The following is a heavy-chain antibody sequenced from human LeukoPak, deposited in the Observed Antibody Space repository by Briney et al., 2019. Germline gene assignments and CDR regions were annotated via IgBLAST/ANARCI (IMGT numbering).Heavy chain of an antibody. CDR2: INSDGSST. CDR3: ARVNFDFWSGYSVNYYYYYMGV. D-gene: IGHD3-3*01. J-gene: IGHJ6*03. V-gene: IGHV3-74*01. CDR1: GFTFSIYW. Sequence: GGSLRLSCAASGFTFSIYWMHWVRQAPGKGLVWVSRINSDGSSTIYADSVKGRFTISRDNAKNTLYLQMNSLRAEDTAVYYCARVNFDFWSGYSVNYYYYYMGVWGTGTTVTVYS.